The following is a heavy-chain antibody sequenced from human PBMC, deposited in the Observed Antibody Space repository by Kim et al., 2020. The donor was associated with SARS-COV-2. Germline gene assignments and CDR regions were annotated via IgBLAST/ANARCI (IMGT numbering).Heavy chain of an antibody. CDR3: AREGNGRARYCSSTSCHWYFDL. J-gene: IGHJ2*01. CDR2: TYYRSKWYN. V-gene: IGHV6-1*01. CDR1: GDSVSSNSAA. D-gene: IGHD2-2*01. Sequence: SQTLSLTCAISGDSVSSNSAAWNWIRQSPSRGLEWLGRTYYRSKWYNDYAVSVKSRITINPDTSKNQFSLQLNSVTPEDTAVYYCAREGNGRARYCSSTSCHWYFDLWGRGTLVTVSS.